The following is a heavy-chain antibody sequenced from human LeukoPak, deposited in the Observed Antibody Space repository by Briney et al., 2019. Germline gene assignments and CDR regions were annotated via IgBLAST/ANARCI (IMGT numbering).Heavy chain of an antibody. CDR1: GSSFTGYF. J-gene: IGHJ4*02. Sequence: ASVKVSXKASGSSFTGYFMHWVRQAPGQGPEWMGRIYPNSGGTNYALKFQGRVTMTRDTPITTAYMDLSRLRSDDTAVYYCARGPHDTAYYFDQWGQGTLVTVSS. CDR3: ARGPHDTAYYFDQ. D-gene: IGHD5-18*01. V-gene: IGHV1-2*06. CDR2: IYPNSGGT.